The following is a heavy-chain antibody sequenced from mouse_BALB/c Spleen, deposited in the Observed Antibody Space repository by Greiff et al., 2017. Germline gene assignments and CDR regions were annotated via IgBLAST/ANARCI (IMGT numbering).Heavy chain of an antibody. Sequence: QVQLQQSGAELMKPGASVKISCKATGYTFSSYWIAWVKQRPGHGLEWIGEILPGSGSTNYNEKFKGKATFTADTSSNTAYMQLSSLTSEDSAVYYCASRRLKDYWYFDVWGAGTTVTVSS. CDR1: GYTFSSYW. D-gene: IGHD1-3*01. CDR2: ILPGSGST. J-gene: IGHJ1*01. V-gene: IGHV1-9*01. CDR3: ASRRLKDYWYFDV.